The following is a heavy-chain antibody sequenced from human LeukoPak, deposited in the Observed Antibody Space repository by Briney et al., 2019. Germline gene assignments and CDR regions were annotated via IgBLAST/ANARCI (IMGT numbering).Heavy chain of an antibody. CDR2: INSDGSST. J-gene: IGHJ6*02. V-gene: IGHV3-74*01. CDR1: GFTFSSYW. D-gene: IGHD1-26*01. CDR3: ARDPMGATAYLYYYGMDV. Sequence: PGGSLRLSCAASGFTFSSYWMHWVRQAPGKGLVWVSRINSDGSSTSYADSVKGRFTISRDNAKNTLYLQMNSLRAEDTAVYYCARDPMGATAYLYYYGMDVWGQGTTVTVSS.